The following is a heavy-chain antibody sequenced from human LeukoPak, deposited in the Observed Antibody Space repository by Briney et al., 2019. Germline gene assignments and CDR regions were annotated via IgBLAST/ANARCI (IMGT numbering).Heavy chain of an antibody. V-gene: IGHV4-61*02. CDR2: IYTSGST. CDR1: GGSISSGSYY. Sequence: SETLSLTCTVSGGSISSGSYYWSWLRQPAGKGLEWIGRIYTSGSTNYNPSLKSRVTISVDTSNNQFSLKPSSVTAADTAMYYCAREARETYFDYWGQGTLVTVSS. D-gene: IGHD1-26*01. J-gene: IGHJ4*02. CDR3: AREARETYFDY.